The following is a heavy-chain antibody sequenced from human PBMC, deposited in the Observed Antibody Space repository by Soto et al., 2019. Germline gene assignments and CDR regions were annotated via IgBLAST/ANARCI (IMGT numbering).Heavy chain of an antibody. V-gene: IGHV3-30*18. Sequence: QVQLVESGGGVVQPGRSLRLSCAASGFTFSSYGMHWVRQAPGKGLEWVAVISYDGSNKYYADYVKGRVTISRDNSKNTLYLQMNSLRAEDTAVYYCAKDVKMKIHPRISDYYYGMDVWGQGTTVTVSS. CDR2: ISYDGSNK. D-gene: IGHD1-20*01. CDR1: GFTFSSYG. CDR3: AKDVKMKIHPRISDYYYGMDV. J-gene: IGHJ6*02.